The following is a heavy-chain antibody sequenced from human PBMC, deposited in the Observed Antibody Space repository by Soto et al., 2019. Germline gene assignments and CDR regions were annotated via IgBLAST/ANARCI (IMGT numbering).Heavy chain of an antibody. CDR1: GGTFSSYA. Sequence: QVQLVQSGAEVKKPGSSVKVSCKASGGTFSSYAISWVRQAPGQGLEWMGGIIPIFGTANYAQKFQGRVTXTXAXSXXTDYMERSSLRSEDTAVYYCAGPPSSTRYYYGMDVWGQGTTVTVSS. V-gene: IGHV1-69*05. D-gene: IGHD2-2*01. CDR3: AGPPSSTRYYYGMDV. J-gene: IGHJ6*02. CDR2: IIPIFGTA.